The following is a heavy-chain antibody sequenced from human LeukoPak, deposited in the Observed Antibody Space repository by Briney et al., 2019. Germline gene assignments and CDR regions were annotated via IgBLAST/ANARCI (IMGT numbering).Heavy chain of an antibody. J-gene: IGHJ5*02. CDR1: GFTFSSYW. D-gene: IGHD2-2*01. CDR2: IKQDGSEK. V-gene: IGHV3-7*01. CDR3: ARGRRVPAAMGNWFDP. Sequence: GGSLRLSCAASGFTFSSYWMSWVRQAPGKGLEWVANIKQDGSEKYLVDSVKGRFTISRDNAENSLYLQMNSLRGEDTAVYYCARGRRVPAAMGNWFDPWGQGTLVTVSS.